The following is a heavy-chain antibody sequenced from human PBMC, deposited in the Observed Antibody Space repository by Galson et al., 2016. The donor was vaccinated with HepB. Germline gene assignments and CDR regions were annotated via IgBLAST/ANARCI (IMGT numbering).Heavy chain of an antibody. D-gene: IGHD2-21*01. CDR3: AASPNSHYSHMEV. Sequence: SVKVSCKASGFIFTSSAMQWVRQARGQRLEWIGRIVVGSGKTNYAQKFQERVTITRDMSTTPASLGLTSLRSEDTAVYYCAASPNSHYSHMEVWGQGTTVTVSS. V-gene: IGHV1-58*02. CDR1: GFIFTSSA. J-gene: IGHJ6*02. CDR2: IVVGSGKT.